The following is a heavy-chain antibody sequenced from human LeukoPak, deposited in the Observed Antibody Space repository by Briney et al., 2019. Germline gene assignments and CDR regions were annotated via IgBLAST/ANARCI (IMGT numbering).Heavy chain of an antibody. D-gene: IGHD2-2*01. CDR2: ISYDGSNK. CDR1: GFTFSSYG. J-gene: IGHJ4*02. CDR3: AKDSAARGTSDYFDY. V-gene: IGHV3-30*18. Sequence: GGSLRLSCAASGFTFSSYGMHWVRQAPGKGLEWVAVISYDGSNKYYADSVKGRFTISRDNSKNTLYLQMNSLRAEDTAVYYCAKDSAARGTSDYFDYWGQGTLVTVSS.